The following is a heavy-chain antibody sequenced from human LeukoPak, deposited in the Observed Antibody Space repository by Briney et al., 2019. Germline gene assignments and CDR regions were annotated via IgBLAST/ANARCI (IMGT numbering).Heavy chain of an antibody. V-gene: IGHV4-30-4*08. CDR2: IYYSGST. D-gene: IGHD2-2*02. Sequence: PSETLSLTCTVSGGSISRGDYYWSWIRQPPGKGLEWIGYIYYSGSTYYNPSLKSRVTISVDTSKNQFSLKLSSVTAADTAVYYCASVCTSYYTFHDYWGQGTLVTVSS. J-gene: IGHJ4*02. CDR3: ASVCTSYYTFHDY. CDR1: GGSISRGDYY.